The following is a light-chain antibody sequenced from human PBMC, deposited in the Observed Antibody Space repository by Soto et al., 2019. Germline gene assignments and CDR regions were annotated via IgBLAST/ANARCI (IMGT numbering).Light chain of an antibody. Sequence: QSALTQPASVSGSPGQSVTISCTGTSSDVGGYNYVSWYQQHSGKAPKLMIYDVTNRPSGVSIRFSGSKSGNTASLTISGFQAEDEADYYCSSYTSDSTVVFGGGTKLTVL. CDR3: SSYTSDSTVV. V-gene: IGLV2-14*01. CDR1: SSDVGGYNY. J-gene: IGLJ2*01. CDR2: DVT.